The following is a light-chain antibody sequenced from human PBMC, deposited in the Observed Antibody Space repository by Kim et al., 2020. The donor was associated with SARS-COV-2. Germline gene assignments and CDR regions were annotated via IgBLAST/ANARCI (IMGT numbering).Light chain of an antibody. CDR2: ATS. CDR1: QAISNS. CDR3: QKYNSALET. J-gene: IGKJ1*01. Sequence: ASVGDRVAITCRASQAISNSLAWYQQKPGKVPKVLIYATSTLQSGVPSRFSGSGSGTDFTLTISGLQAEDVATYYCQKYNSALETCGQGTKVDIK. V-gene: IGKV1-27*01.